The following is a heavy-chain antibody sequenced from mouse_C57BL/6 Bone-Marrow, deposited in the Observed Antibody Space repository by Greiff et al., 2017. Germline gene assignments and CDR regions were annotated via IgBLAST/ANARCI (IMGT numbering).Heavy chain of an antibody. CDR3: ARRYYGSKGYAMDY. CDR1: GYTFTSYW. V-gene: IGHV1-69*01. J-gene: IGHJ4*01. CDR2: IDPSDSYT. D-gene: IGHD1-1*01. Sequence: VQLQQPGAELVMPGASVKLSCKASGYTFTSYWMHWVKQRPGQGLEWIGEIDPSDSYTNYNQKFKGKSTLTVDKSSSTAYMQLSSLTSEDSAVYYCARRYYGSKGYAMDYWGQGTSVTVSS.